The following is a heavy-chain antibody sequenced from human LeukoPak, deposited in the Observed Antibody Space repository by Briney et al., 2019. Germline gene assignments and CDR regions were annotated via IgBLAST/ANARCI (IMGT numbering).Heavy chain of an antibody. D-gene: IGHD6-6*01. CDR2: IYYSGST. V-gene: IGHV4-61*01. CDR1: GGSISSSSYY. J-gene: IGHJ4*02. Sequence: PSETLSLTCTVSGGSISSSSYYWSWIRRPPGKGLEWIGYIYYSGSTNYNPSLKSRVTISVDTSKNQFSLKLSSVTAADTAVYYCARMGPSWSSSSRGFDYWGQGTLVTVSS. CDR3: ARMGPSWSSSSRGFDY.